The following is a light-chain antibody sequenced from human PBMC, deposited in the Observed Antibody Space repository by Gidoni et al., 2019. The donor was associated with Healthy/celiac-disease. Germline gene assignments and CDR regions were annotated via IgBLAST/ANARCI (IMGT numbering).Light chain of an antibody. V-gene: IGKV3-15*01. CDR3: QQYNNWPWR. Sequence: EIVMTHSPATLSVSPGERATLSCRDSQSVSSNLAWYQQKPGQAPRLLIYGASTRATGIPARFSGSGSGTEFTLTISSLQSEDFAVYYCQQYNNWPWRFGQGTKVEIK. CDR2: GAS. CDR1: QSVSSN. J-gene: IGKJ1*01.